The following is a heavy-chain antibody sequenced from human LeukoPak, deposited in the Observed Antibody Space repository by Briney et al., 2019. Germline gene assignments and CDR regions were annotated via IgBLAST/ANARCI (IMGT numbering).Heavy chain of an antibody. CDR2: IYYSGST. J-gene: IGHJ4*02. CDR1: GGSISSSSYY. V-gene: IGHV4-39*01. Sequence: SETLSLTCTVSGGSISSSSYYWGWIRQPPGKGLEWIGSIYYSGSTYYNPSLKSRVTISVDTSKNQFSLKLSSVTAADTAVYYCARHATYYYDSSGCYFSWGQGTLVTVSS. D-gene: IGHD3-22*01. CDR3: ARHATYYYDSSGCYFS.